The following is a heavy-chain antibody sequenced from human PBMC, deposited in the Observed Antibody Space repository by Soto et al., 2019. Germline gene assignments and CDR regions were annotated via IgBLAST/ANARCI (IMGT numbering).Heavy chain of an antibody. CDR1: GFSFNEAW. CDR2: IKTSAGGGAT. CDR3: TTGSVEGI. V-gene: IGHV3-15*07. D-gene: IGHD2-15*01. Sequence: EVQLVESAGGLVKPGGSLRLSCVASGFSFNEAWMNWVRQAPGQGLEWVGRIKTSAGGGATNYAAPMQGRFTISRDDSKDTLYLHMNGLRTEDTAIYYCTTGSVEGIWGQGTRVIVSS. J-gene: IGHJ6*02.